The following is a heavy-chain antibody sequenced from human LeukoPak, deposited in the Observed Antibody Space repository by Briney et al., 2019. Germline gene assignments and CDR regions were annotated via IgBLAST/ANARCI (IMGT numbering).Heavy chain of an antibody. CDR2: IYHSGVT. CDR3: ARGVEQNLVLGWDY. Sequence: SETLSLTCTVSAFSISSGSFWGWLRQPPGKGLEWIASIYHSGVTYYNPSLKSRVTISVDTSKNQFSLELTSVTAADTAVYYCARGVEQNLVLGWDYWGQGTLVTVSS. J-gene: IGHJ4*02. V-gene: IGHV4-38-2*02. D-gene: IGHD6-13*01. CDR1: AFSISSGSF.